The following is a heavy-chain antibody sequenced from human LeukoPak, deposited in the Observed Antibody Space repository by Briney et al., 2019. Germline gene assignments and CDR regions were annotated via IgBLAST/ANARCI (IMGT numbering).Heavy chain of an antibody. J-gene: IGHJ4*02. CDR1: GGSISSGGYY. Sequence: PSETLSLTCTVSGGSISSGGYYWSWIRQHPGQGLEWIGYIYYSGSTYYNPSLKSRVTISVDTSKNQFSLKLSSVTAADTAVYYCARDNTYYFDYWGQGTLVTVSS. CDR2: IYYSGST. CDR3: ARDNTYYFDY. V-gene: IGHV4-31*03.